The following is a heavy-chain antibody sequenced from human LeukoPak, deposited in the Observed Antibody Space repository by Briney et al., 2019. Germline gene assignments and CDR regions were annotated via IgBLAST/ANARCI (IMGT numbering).Heavy chain of an antibody. V-gene: IGHV1-18*04. J-gene: IGHJ4*02. CDR2: ISAYNGNT. CDR3: ARDHSYSGYDYHYYDSSGYDY. CDR1: GYTFTSYY. D-gene: IGHD3-22*01. Sequence: GASVKVSCKASGYTFTSYYMHWVRQAPGQGLEWMGWISAYNGNTNYAQKLQGRVTMTTDTSTSTAYMELRSLRSDDTAVYYCARDHSYSGYDYHYYDSSGYDYWGQGTLVTVSS.